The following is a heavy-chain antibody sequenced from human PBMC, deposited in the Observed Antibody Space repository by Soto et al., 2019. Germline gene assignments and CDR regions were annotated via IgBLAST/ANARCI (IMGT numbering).Heavy chain of an antibody. V-gene: IGHV1-8*01. CDR1: GYTFTSYD. D-gene: IGHD1-20*01. CDR2: MNPNSGNT. J-gene: IGHJ4*02. Sequence: QVKLVQSGAEVKKPGASVKVSCKASGYTFTSYDINWVRQATGQGFEWMGWMNPNSGNTGYAQKFQGRVTMTRDTSITTAYMELSRLSSEDTAVYYCARSPRNWRFDCWGLGALVTVSS. CDR3: ARSPRNWRFDC.